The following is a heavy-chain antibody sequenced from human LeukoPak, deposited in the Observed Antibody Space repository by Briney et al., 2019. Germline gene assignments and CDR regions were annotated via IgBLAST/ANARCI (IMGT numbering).Heavy chain of an antibody. CDR2: IYTSGST. Sequence: TSETLSLTYTVSGGSISSYYWSWIRQPPGKGLEWIGRIYTSGSTNYNPSLKSRVTMSVDTSKNQFSLKLSSVTAADTAVYYCARGVAAAGTDIYYFDYWGQGTLVTVSS. CDR1: GGSISSYY. V-gene: IGHV4-4*07. CDR3: ARGVAAAGTDIYYFDY. J-gene: IGHJ4*02. D-gene: IGHD6-13*01.